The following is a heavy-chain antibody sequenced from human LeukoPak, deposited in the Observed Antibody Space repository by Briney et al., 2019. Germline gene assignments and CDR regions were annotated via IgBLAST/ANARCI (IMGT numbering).Heavy chain of an antibody. Sequence: SETLSLTCTVSGGSISSGGYYWSWIRQHPGKGLEWIGYIYYSGSTYYNPSLKSRVTISVDTSKNQFSLKLSSVTAADTAVYYCARGGGYDSLNFDYWGQGTLVTVSS. CDR3: ARGGGYDSLNFDY. V-gene: IGHV4-31*03. CDR1: GGSISSGGYY. CDR2: IYYSGST. J-gene: IGHJ4*02. D-gene: IGHD5-12*01.